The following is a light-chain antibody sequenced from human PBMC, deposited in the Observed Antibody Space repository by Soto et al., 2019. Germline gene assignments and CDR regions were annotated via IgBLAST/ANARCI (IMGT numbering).Light chain of an antibody. J-gene: IGLJ1*01. V-gene: IGLV2-23*01. CDR1: RSDVGSYNL. CDR2: EGS. CDR3: CSYAGSNHYL. Sequence: QSSLTQPASVSGSPGQSITISCTGTRSDVGSYNLVSWYQEHPGKAPKLMIYEGSKRPSGVSSRFPASKSGNTASLTISGLQAEDEADYYGCSYAGSNHYLLGNGTKVTVL.